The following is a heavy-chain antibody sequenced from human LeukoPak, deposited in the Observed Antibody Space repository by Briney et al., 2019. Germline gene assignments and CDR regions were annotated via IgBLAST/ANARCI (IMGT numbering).Heavy chain of an antibody. Sequence: SETLSLTCTVSGGSISSSSYYWGWIRQPPGKGLEWIGSIYYSGSANYNPSLKSRVTISVDTSKSQFSLKLSSVTAADTAVYYCAKLRDWFDPWGQGTLVTVSS. CDR1: GGSISSSSYY. D-gene: IGHD1-1*01. J-gene: IGHJ5*02. CDR2: IYYSGSA. V-gene: IGHV4-39*07. CDR3: AKLRDWFDP.